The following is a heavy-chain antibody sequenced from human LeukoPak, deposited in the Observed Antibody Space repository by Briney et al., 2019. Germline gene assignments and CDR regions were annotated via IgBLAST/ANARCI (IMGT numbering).Heavy chain of an antibody. Sequence: PSQTLSLTCTVSGGSISSGDYYWSWIRQPPGKGLEWIGYIYYSGSTYYNPSLKSRVTISVDTSKNQFSLKLSSVTAADTAVYYCARESSLRAGGTPTLFDYWGQGTPVTVSS. CDR2: IYYSGST. CDR1: GGSISSGDYY. CDR3: ARESSLRAGGTPTLFDY. V-gene: IGHV4-30-4*01. D-gene: IGHD1-1*01. J-gene: IGHJ4*02.